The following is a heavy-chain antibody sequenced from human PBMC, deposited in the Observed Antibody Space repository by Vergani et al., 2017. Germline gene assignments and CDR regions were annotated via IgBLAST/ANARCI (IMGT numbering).Heavy chain of an antibody. CDR1: GYSISSGYY. CDR2: IYHSGST. J-gene: IGHJ4*02. CDR3: ARLTGASVRLGELLDY. D-gene: IGHD3-16*01. Sequence: QVQLQESGPGLVKPSETLSLTCAVSGYSISSGYYWGWIRQPPGKGLEWIGSIYHSGSTYYNPSLKSRVTISVDTPKNQFSLKLSSVTAADTAVYYCARLTGASVRLGELLDYWGQGTLVTVSS. V-gene: IGHV4-38-2*01.